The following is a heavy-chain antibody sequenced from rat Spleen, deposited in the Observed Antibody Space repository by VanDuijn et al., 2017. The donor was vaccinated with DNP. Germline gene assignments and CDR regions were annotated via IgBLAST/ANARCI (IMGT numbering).Heavy chain of an antibody. Sequence: EVQLVESGGGLVQPERSLKLSCAASGFTFSGYYMAWVRQAPTRGLEWVAYISYDGGYTYYGDSVKGRFTISRDNAKSTLYLQMNSLRSEDMATYVCATHGEQWFDYWGQGVMVTVSS. CDR1: GFTFSGYY. D-gene: IGHD1-1*01. CDR3: ATHGEQWFDY. CDR2: ISYDGGYT. V-gene: IGHV5-22*01. J-gene: IGHJ2*01.